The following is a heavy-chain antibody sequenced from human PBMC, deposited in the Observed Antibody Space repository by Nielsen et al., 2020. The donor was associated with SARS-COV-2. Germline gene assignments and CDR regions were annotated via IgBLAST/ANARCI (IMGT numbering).Heavy chain of an antibody. V-gene: IGHV4-38-2*02. Sequence: SETLSLTCTVSGGSISSGYYWGWIRQPPGKGLEWIGSIYHSGSTYYNPSLKSRVTISVDTSKNQFSLKLSSVTAADTAVYYCARTLIAVAGTPPADYWGQGTLVTVSS. CDR1: GGSISSGYY. CDR2: IYHSGST. CDR3: ARTLIAVAGTPPADY. J-gene: IGHJ4*02. D-gene: IGHD6-19*01.